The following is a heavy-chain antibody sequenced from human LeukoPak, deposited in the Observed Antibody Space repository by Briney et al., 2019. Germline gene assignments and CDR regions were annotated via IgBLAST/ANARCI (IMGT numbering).Heavy chain of an antibody. Sequence: ASVKVSCKASGYTFTSHYMYWVRQAPGQGLEWMGIINPSGGSTNYAQKFQGRVTMTRDTSTSTVYMELSSLRSEDTAVYYCARNLGYCSGGSCYYGDDYYYYMDVWGKGTTVTVSS. CDR3: ARNLGYCSGGSCYYGDDYYYYMDV. V-gene: IGHV1-46*01. CDR2: INPSGGST. D-gene: IGHD2-15*01. CDR1: GYTFTSHY. J-gene: IGHJ6*03.